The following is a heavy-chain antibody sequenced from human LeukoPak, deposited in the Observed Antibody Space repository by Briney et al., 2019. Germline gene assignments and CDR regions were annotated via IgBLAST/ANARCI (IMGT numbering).Heavy chain of an antibody. J-gene: IGHJ6*02. CDR1: GGTFSSYA. CDR3: ARPSGKGSSWRSSWDYYYGMDV. V-gene: IGHV1-69*04. D-gene: IGHD6-13*01. CDR2: IIPILGIA. Sequence: SVKVSCKASGGTFSSYAISWVRQAPGQGLEWMGRIIPILGIANYAQKFQGRVTITADKSTSTAYMELSSLRSEDTAVYYCARPSGKGSSWRSSWDYYYGMDVWGQGTTVTVSS.